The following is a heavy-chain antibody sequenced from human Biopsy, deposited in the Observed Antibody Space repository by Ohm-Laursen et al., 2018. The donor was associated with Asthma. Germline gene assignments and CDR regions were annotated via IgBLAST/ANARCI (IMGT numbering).Heavy chain of an antibody. Sequence: SSVKVSCKTSGYRFELNGMSWVRQRPGQGLEWMGWISDYLENPNYAQKFQGRVNMTYDRSTNTAYMELKSLRTDDTAVYFCARTYCTLNTCYASFDHWGQGTLVAVSS. CDR2: ISDYLENP. D-gene: IGHD2-2*01. CDR3: ARTYCTLNTCYASFDH. J-gene: IGHJ4*02. V-gene: IGHV1-18*04. CDR1: GYRFELNG.